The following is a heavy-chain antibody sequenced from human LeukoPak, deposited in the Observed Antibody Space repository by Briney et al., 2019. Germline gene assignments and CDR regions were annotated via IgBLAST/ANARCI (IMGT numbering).Heavy chain of an antibody. CDR2: ISATGTST. CDR1: GFTFSSYA. CDR3: ARDLELTYYDSSGYDY. Sequence: GGSLRLSCAASGFTFSSYAMTWVRQAPGKGLEWVSTISATGTSTYYADSVKGRLTISRDNAKNMLYLQMNSLRAEDTAVYYCARDLELTYYDSSGYDYWGQGTPVTVSS. D-gene: IGHD3-22*01. V-gene: IGHV3-23*01. J-gene: IGHJ4*02.